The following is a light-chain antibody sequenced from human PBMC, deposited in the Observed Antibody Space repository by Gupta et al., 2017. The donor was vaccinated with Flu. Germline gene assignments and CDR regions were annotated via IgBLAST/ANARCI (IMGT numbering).Light chain of an antibody. CDR3: QQYGSSPET. Sequence: EIVLTRHHGPLSLSPGDRATRSSRASQRVSNNYLAWYQQKLGLPPRLLIYGASRRATGIPDRFSGSGSGTDFTLTVSRLEPEDFAVYYCQQYGSSPETFGQGTKVEIK. CDR2: GAS. CDR1: QRVSNNY. J-gene: IGKJ1*01. V-gene: IGKV3-20*01.